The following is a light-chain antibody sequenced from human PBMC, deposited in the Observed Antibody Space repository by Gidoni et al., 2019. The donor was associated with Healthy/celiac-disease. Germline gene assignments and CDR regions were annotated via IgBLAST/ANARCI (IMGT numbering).Light chain of an antibody. Sequence: VLMQSPGTLSLSPGERATLPCRASQSVSSSYLAWYQQKPGQAPRLLIYGASSRATGIPDRFSGSGCGTDVTLTISRLEPEDFAVYYCQQYGSSQWTFGQGTKVEIK. CDR3: QQYGSSQWT. V-gene: IGKV3-20*01. J-gene: IGKJ1*01. CDR1: QSVSSSY. CDR2: GAS.